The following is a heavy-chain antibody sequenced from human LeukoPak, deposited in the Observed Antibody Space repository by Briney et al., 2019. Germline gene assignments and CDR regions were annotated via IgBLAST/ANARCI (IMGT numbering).Heavy chain of an antibody. Sequence: PGGSPRLSCTASGFTFGDYAMSWFRQAPGKGLEWVGFIRSKAYGGTTEYAASVKGRFTISRDDSKSIAYLQMNSLKTEDTAVYYCTRAPVGRRGGNRYMDVWGKGTTVTVSS. D-gene: IGHD1-14*01. V-gene: IGHV3-49*03. J-gene: IGHJ6*03. CDR1: GFTFGDYA. CDR3: TRAPVGRRGGNRYMDV. CDR2: IRSKAYGGTT.